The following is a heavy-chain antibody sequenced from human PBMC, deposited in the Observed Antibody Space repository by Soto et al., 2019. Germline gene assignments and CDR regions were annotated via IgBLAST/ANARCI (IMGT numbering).Heavy chain of an antibody. CDR2: ISPYSGNT. CDR3: AMVDNYVTPTPQDV. D-gene: IGHD3-16*01. CDR1: GYIFVNYG. J-gene: IGHJ6*02. V-gene: IGHV1-18*01. Sequence: QVQLVQSGDEVRKPGSSVKVSCKASGYIFVNYGIAWVRQAPGQGLEWMGWISPYSGNTHYASKVQGRLTMTTDTXXATAHMDLARPTSDDTAVDYCAMVDNYVTPTPQDVWGQGTTVTVSS.